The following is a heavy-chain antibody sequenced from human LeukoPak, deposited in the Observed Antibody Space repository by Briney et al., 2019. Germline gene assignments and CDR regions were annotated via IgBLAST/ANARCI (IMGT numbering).Heavy chain of an antibody. CDR2: IKQDGSEK. J-gene: IGHJ4*02. V-gene: IGHV3-7*01. CDR3: ARAGSNWNYVY. CDR1: GFTFRGFL. D-gene: IGHD1-7*01. Sequence: GGSLRLSCAASGFTFRGFLMSWVRQTPGKGLEWVANIKQDGSEKYYADSVKGRFTISRDNIKNSLSLQMNSLRAEDTAVYYCARAGSNWNYVYWGQGTLVTVSS.